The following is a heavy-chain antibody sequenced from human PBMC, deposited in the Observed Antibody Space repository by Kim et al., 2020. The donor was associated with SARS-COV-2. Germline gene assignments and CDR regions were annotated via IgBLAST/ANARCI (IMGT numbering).Heavy chain of an antibody. CDR1: GYTFTTYA. D-gene: IGHD1-1*01. Sequence: ASVKVSCKASGYTFTTYAMNWVRQAPGQGLEWMGWINSNTGHPTYAQDFTGRLTLSLDTSVSTAYLLLSSLKAEDTAVYHCARGGDNWYQNCYGMDVWGQGTPVTVSS. V-gene: IGHV7-4-1*02. CDR3: ARGGDNWYQNCYGMDV. CDR2: INSNTGHP. J-gene: IGHJ6*02.